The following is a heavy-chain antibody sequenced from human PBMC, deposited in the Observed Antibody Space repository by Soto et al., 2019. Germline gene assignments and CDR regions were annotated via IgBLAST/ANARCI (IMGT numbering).Heavy chain of an antibody. J-gene: IGHJ4*02. D-gene: IGHD2-2*01. Sequence: GGSLRLSCAASGIPFNTYWMTWARQAPGKGPEWVANIKEDGSQTYYVDSVKGRFTISRDNAKNLLYLQMNYLRADDTAVYYCATYCSSPTCHSSWGQGTLVTVSS. CDR3: ATYCSSPTCHSS. CDR2: IKEDGSQT. CDR1: GIPFNTYW. V-gene: IGHV3-7*05.